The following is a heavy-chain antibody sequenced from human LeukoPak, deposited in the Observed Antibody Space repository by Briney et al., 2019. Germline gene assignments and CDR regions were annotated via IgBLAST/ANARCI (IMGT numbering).Heavy chain of an antibody. V-gene: IGHV1-46*01. CDR2: INPSGGST. D-gene: IGHD1-26*01. J-gene: IGHJ3*02. CDR1: GYTFSGYY. Sequence: ASVKVSCKASGYTFSGYYMHWVRQAPGQGLEWMGIINPSGGSTSYAQKFQGRVTMTRDTSTSTVYMELSSLRSEDTAVYYCARVVIVGATTGAFDIWGQGTMVTVSS. CDR3: ARVVIVGATTGAFDI.